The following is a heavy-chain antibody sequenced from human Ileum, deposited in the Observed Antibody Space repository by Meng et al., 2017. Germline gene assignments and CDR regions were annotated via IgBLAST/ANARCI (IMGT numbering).Heavy chain of an antibody. CDR3: ARADYVRYFDL. J-gene: IGHJ2*01. V-gene: IGHV4-4*02. Sequence: VQLQESRPGLVKPSDTLSPTCAVAGGSIESNNWWTWIRQPPGQGLEWIGEVYHSGSTHYNPSLQSRVTISIDNSKNRFSLSLNSVTAADTAIYYCARADYVRYFDLWGRGTLVTVSS. CDR1: GGSIESNNW. CDR2: VYHSGST. D-gene: IGHD3-10*02.